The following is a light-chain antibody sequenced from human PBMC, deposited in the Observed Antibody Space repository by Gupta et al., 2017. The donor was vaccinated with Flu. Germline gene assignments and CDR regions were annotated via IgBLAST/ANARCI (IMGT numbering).Light chain of an antibody. CDR2: GAS. CDR3: QQYGTSPST. V-gene: IGKV3-20*01. J-gene: IGKJ3*01. CDR1: STINSKY. Sequence: IVLSQSRDTLSLSTRERATLSCKASSTINSKYVAWYQQRPGQAPRLLICGASTRADGIPDRFSGSGSGTEFTLSISGLDPEYFAVYYCQQYGTSPSTFGPGTRLDIK.